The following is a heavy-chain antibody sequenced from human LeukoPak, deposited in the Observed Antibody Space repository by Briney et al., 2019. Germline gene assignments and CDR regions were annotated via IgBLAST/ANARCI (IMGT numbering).Heavy chain of an antibody. Sequence: SETLSLTCTVSGASISTSAYYWGWVRQPPGKGLDWIGNIYYSGSTYYNPSLKSRVTISVDSSKNQFSLRLSSVTTADTAVYYCAKSDGYGLIDYWGQGTLVTVSS. J-gene: IGHJ4*02. CDR1: GASISTSAYY. V-gene: IGHV4-39*01. CDR2: IYYSGST. D-gene: IGHD5-24*01. CDR3: AKSDGYGLIDY.